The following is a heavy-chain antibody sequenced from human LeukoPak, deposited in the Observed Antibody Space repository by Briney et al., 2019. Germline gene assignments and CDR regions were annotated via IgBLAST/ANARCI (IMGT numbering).Heavy chain of an antibody. Sequence: GASVKVSRKASGYTFNGYYMHWVRQAPGQGLEWMGWINPESGGTNYAQKFQGRVTMTSDTSISTAYMELTSLRSDDTAVYYCARLPVIVGAWSPIDYWGQGTRVTVSS. V-gene: IGHV1-2*02. CDR2: INPESGGT. D-gene: IGHD1-26*01. J-gene: IGHJ4*02. CDR3: ARLPVIVGAWSPIDY. CDR1: GYTFNGYY.